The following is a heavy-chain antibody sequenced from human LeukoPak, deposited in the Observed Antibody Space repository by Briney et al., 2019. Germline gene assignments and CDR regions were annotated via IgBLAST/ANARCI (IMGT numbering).Heavy chain of an antibody. CDR3: ARAVGVRYFDWPRVGDHYYMDV. V-gene: IGHV1-18*01. Sequence: ASVKVSCKASGYTFTSYGISWVRQAPGQGLEWMGWISAYNGNTNYAQKLQGRVTMTTDTSTSTAYMELRSLRSDDTAVYYCARAVGVRYFDWPRVGDHYYMDVWGKGTTVTISS. CDR2: ISAYNGNT. D-gene: IGHD3-9*01. CDR1: GYTFTSYG. J-gene: IGHJ6*03.